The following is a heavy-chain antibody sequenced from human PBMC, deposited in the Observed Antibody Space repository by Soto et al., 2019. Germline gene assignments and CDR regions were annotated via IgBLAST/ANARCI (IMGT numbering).Heavy chain of an antibody. V-gene: IGHV1-46*01. Sequence: ASVKVSCKASGYTFTSYYMHWVRQAPGQGLEWMGIINPSGGSTSYAQKFQGRVTMTRDTSTSTVYMELSSVRSEDTAVYYCARDIVVVVAATHYYYYGMDVWGQGTTVTVSS. CDR2: INPSGGST. CDR3: ARDIVVVVAATHYYYYGMDV. J-gene: IGHJ6*02. D-gene: IGHD2-15*01. CDR1: GYTFTSYY.